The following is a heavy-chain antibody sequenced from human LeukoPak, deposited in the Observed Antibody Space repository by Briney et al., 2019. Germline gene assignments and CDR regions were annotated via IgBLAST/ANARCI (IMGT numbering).Heavy chain of an antibody. CDR1: GGFIGSSSYF. CDR2: MYYSGIT. V-gene: IGHV4-39*01. Sequence: SVTLPLTCTFSGGFIGSSSYFWGWIRQPRVKGLEWIGSMYYSGITYYNPSLKIRVTMSLDPSMHQLPMNLLSAHAAATAVYYCARPPVGGDYADHFFDYWGQGALVTVST. J-gene: IGHJ4*02. CDR3: ARPPVGGDYADHFFDY. D-gene: IGHD4-17*01.